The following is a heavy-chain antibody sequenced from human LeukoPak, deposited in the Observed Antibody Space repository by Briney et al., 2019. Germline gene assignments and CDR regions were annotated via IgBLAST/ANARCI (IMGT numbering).Heavy chain of an antibody. Sequence: ASVKVSCKASGYTFITYYIHWVRQAPGLRPEWMGIMNPYGGRTTYAQKFQGRLTVTSHTSTSTAYLDLSSLTSEDTAVYYCARGSISSAHSGYGDAFDIWGQGTMVTVSS. CDR1: GYTFITYY. V-gene: IGHV1-46*03. CDR3: ARGSISSAHSGYGDAFDI. D-gene: IGHD5-12*01. J-gene: IGHJ3*02. CDR2: MNPYGGRT.